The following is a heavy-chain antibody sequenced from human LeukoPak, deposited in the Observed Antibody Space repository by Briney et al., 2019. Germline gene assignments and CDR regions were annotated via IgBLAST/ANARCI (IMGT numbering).Heavy chain of an antibody. CDR3: ARRHWGPIDY. J-gene: IGHJ4*02. Sequence: SETLSLTCAVSGYSISSGDYWGWIRQPPGKGLEWIGSIYHSGSTHYNPSLKSRVTISVDTSKNQFSLKLSSVTAADTAVYYCARRHWGPIDYWGRGTLVTVSS. V-gene: IGHV4-38-2*01. CDR1: GYSISSGDY. D-gene: IGHD7-27*01. CDR2: IYHSGST.